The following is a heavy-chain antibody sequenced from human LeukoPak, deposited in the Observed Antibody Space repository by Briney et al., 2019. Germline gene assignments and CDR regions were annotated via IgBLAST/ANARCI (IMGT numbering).Heavy chain of an antibody. V-gene: IGHV4-4*07. J-gene: IGHJ4*02. CDR1: GGSISSYY. CDR2: IYTSGST. CDR3: ARVSFWSAKGRPFDY. D-gene: IGHD3-3*01. Sequence: SETLSLTCTVSGGSISSYYWSWIRQPAGKGLEWIGRIYTSGSTNYNPSLKSRVTMSVDTSKNQFSLKLSSVTAADTAVYYCARVSFWSAKGRPFDYWGQGTLVTVSS.